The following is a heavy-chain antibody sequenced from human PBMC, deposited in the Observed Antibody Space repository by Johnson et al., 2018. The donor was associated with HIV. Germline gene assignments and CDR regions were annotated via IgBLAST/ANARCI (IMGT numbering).Heavy chain of an antibody. Sequence: VQLVESGGGLVQPGGSLRLSCAASGFTFDDYGMSWVRQAPGKGLEWVSGINWNGGSTGYADSVKGRFTISRDNAKNSLYLQMNSLRAEDTAVYYCAKKQWPEDDAFDIWGQGTMVTVSS. J-gene: IGHJ3*02. V-gene: IGHV3-20*04. CDR2: INWNGGST. CDR1: GFTFDDYG. CDR3: AKKQWPEDDAFDI. D-gene: IGHD6-19*01.